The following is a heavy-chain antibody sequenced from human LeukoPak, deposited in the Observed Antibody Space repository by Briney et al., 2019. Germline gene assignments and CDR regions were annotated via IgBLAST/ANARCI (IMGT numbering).Heavy chain of an antibody. CDR1: GFTFSSYA. V-gene: IGHV3-23*01. CDR3: ERGSGSYPYYYYYGMDV. CDR2: ISGSGGST. J-gene: IGHJ6*02. Sequence: GGSLRLSCAASGFTFSSYAMSWVRQAPGKGLEWVSAISGSGGSTYYADSVKGRFTISRDNSKNTLYLQMNSLRAEDTAVYYCERGSGSYPYYYYYGMDVWGQGTTVTVSS. D-gene: IGHD3-10*01.